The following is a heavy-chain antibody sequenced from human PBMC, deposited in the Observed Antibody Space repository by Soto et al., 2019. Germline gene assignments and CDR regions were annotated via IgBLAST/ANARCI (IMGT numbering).Heavy chain of an antibody. D-gene: IGHD3-22*01. CDR2: IWYDGSNK. CDR3: ARGYYYDSKTPRGALFDP. V-gene: IGHV3-33*01. J-gene: IGHJ5*02. CDR1: GFTFSSYG. Sequence: GGSLRLSCAASGFTFSSYGMHWVRQAPGKGLEWVAVIWYDGSNKYYADSVKGRFTISRDNSKNTLYLQMNSLRAEDTAVYYCARGYYYDSKTPRGALFDPSGQGTLVTGSS.